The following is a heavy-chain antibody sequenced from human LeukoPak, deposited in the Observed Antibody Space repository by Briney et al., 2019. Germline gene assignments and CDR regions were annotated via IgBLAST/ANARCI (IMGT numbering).Heavy chain of an antibody. D-gene: IGHD6-19*01. V-gene: IGHV1-2*02. J-gene: IGHJ4*02. CDR3: ATFLAVAGSY. CDR1: GYTFTGYY. Sequence: GASVKVSCKASGYTFTGYYMHWVRQAPGQGLEWMGWINPNSGGTNYAQKFQGRVTMTRDTSISTAYMELSRPRSDDTAVYYCATFLAVAGSYWGQGTLVTVSS. CDR2: INPNSGGT.